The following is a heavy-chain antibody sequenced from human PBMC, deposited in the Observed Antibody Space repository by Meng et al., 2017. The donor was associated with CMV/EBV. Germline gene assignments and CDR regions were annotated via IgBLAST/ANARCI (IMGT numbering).Heavy chain of an antibody. Sequence: GGSLRLSCAASGFTFSSYSMNWVRQAPGKGLEWVSSIISSSSYIYYADSVQGRFTISRDNAKNSLYLQMNSLRAEDTAVYYCARGGRGVEYYYYYGMDVWGQGTTVTVSS. D-gene: IGHD3-10*01. V-gene: IGHV3-21*01. CDR3: ARGGRGVEYYYYYGMDV. J-gene: IGHJ6*02. CDR2: IISSSSYI. CDR1: GFTFSSYS.